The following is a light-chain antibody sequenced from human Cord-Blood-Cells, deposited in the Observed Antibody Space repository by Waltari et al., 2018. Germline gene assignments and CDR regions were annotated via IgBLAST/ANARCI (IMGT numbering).Light chain of an antibody. CDR2: GNS. J-gene: IGLJ1*01. CDR1: SSNIGAGYD. V-gene: IGLV1-40*01. Sequence: QSVLTQPPSVSGAPGQRVTISCTGSSSNIGAGYDVHWYQQLPGTAPKLLIYGNSKRPSGVPDRFSGSKSGTSASLAITGLQAEDEADYYCQSYDSSLGGSYVFGTGTKVTVL. CDR3: QSYDSSLGGSYV.